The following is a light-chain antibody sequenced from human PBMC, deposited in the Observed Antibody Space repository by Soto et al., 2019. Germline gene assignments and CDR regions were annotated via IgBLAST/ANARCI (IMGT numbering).Light chain of an antibody. J-gene: IGLJ3*02. CDR3: LLTYSGPWV. CDR1: TGAVTSGLH. V-gene: IGLV7-46*01. Sequence: QAVVTQEPSLTVSPGGTVTLTCGSSTGAVTSGLHPYWLQQKPGQAPRTLIYHTTNTLSWTPARFSGSLLGGKAALTLSGAQPEDEALYYCLLTYSGPWVFGGGTKVTVL. CDR2: HTT.